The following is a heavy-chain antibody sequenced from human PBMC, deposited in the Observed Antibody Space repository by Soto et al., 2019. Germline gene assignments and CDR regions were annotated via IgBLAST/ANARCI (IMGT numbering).Heavy chain of an antibody. CDR3: ARGLYNPFDY. D-gene: IGHD1-20*01. J-gene: IGHJ4*02. V-gene: IGHV3-7*01. CDR2: IKKDESDK. Sequence: GGSLRLSCAASGFTFSNYCMGWLRQAPGKGLEWVATIKKDESDKYYVDSVKGRFTISRDNAKNSLYLEMNSLRGEDTAVYYCARGLYNPFDYWGQGTLLTVSS. CDR1: GFTFSNYC.